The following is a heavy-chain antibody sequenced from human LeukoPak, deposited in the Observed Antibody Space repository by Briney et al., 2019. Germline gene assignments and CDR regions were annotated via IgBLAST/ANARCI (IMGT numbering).Heavy chain of an antibody. J-gene: IGHJ6*04. Sequence: SETLFLTCTVSGYSISSGYYWGWIRQPPGEGLEWIGSIYHSGSTYYNPSLKSRVTISVDTSKNLFSLKLSSVTAADTAVYYWARYSGSYESYYYGMDVWGKGTTVTVSS. CDR3: ARYSGSYESYYYGMDV. V-gene: IGHV4-38-2*02. CDR1: GYSISSGYY. D-gene: IGHD1-26*01. CDR2: IYHSGST.